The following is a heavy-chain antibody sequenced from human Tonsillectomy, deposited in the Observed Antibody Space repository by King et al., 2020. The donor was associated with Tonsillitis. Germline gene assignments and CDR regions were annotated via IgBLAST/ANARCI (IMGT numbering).Heavy chain of an antibody. J-gene: IGHJ4*02. CDR1: GFTFSDAW. Sequence: VQLVQSGGGLVKPGGSLRLSCAASGFTFSDAWMSWVRQAPGKGLEWIGRIRSKTYGGTTDYAAPVKGRFTISRDDSRNTVYLQMNSLKTEDTAVYYCSTAPKAVADYWGQGTLVTVSS. V-gene: IGHV3-15*01. D-gene: IGHD6-19*01. CDR2: IRSKTYGGTT. CDR3: STAPKAVADY.